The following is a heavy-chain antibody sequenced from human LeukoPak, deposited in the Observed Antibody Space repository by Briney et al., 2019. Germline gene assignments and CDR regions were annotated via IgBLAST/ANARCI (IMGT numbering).Heavy chain of an antibody. CDR1: GFTFSSYW. V-gene: IGHV3-74*01. D-gene: IGHD4-17*01. CDR2: INSDGSST. J-gene: IGHJ6*03. Sequence: PGGSLRLSCAASGFTFSSYWMHWVRQAPGKGLVWVSRINSDGSSTSYADSVKGRFTISRDNAKNTLYLQMNSLRAEDTAVYYCARDGDYGDYAPYYYYYYMDVWGKGTTVTVSS. CDR3: ARDGDYGDYAPYYYYYYMDV.